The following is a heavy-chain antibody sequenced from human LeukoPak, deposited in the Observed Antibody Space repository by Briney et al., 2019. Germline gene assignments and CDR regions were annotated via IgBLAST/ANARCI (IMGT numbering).Heavy chain of an antibody. V-gene: IGHV1-69*13. D-gene: IGHD1-14*01. CDR2: IIPIFGTA. Sequence: GASVRVSCKASGYTFTSYGISWVRQAPGQGLEWMGGIIPIFGTANYAQKFQGRVTITADESTSTAYMELSSLRSEDTAVYYCANSITPYNYYGMDVWGQGTTVTVSS. CDR1: GYTFTSYG. CDR3: ANSITPYNYYGMDV. J-gene: IGHJ6*02.